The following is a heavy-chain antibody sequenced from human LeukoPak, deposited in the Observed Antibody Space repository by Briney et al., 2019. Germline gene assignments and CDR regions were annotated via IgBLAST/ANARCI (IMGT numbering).Heavy chain of an antibody. D-gene: IGHD3-10*01. CDR1: GFTFSSYA. Sequence: GGSLRLSCAASGFTFSSYAMSWVRQAPGKGLEWVSAISGSGGSTYCADSVKGRSTISRDNSKNTLYLQMNSLRAEDTAVYYCAKDGNHYYGSGSYGDDYWGQGTLVTVSS. V-gene: IGHV3-23*01. J-gene: IGHJ4*02. CDR3: AKDGNHYYGSGSYGDDY. CDR2: ISGSGGST.